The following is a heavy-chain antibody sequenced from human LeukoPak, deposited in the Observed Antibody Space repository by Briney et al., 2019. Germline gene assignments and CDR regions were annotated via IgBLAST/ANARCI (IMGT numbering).Heavy chain of an antibody. CDR2: ISYDRSNK. V-gene: IGHV3-30-3*01. D-gene: IGHD6-13*01. CDR3: ARDRQRGIAAAGTDY. CDR1: GFTFSSYA. Sequence: PGRSLRLSCAASGFTFSSYAMHWVRQAPGKGLEWVAVISYDRSNKYYADSVKGRFTISRDNSKNTLYLQMNSLRAEDTAVYYCARDRQRGIAAAGTDYWGQGTLVTVSS. J-gene: IGHJ4*02.